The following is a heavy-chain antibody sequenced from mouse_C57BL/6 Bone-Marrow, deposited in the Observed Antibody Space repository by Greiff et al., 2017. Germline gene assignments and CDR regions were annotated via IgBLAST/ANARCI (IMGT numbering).Heavy chain of an antibody. CDR2: INPNYGTT. J-gene: IGHJ4*01. D-gene: IGHD2-4*01. CDR3: ARGYDYNYAMYY. CDR1: GYSFTDYN. Sequence: EVKLMESGPELVKPGASVKISCKASGYSFTDYNMNWVKQSNGKSLEWIGVINPNYGTTSYNQKFKGKATLTVDQSSSTAYMQLNSLTSEDSAVYYCARGYDYNYAMYYWGQGTSVTVSS. V-gene: IGHV1-39*01.